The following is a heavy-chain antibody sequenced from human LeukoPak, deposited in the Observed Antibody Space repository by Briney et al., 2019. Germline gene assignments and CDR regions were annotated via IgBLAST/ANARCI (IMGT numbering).Heavy chain of an antibody. CDR3: ARGTRDIVVVVAATVGNWFDP. CDR1: GESFSDYY. CDR2: INDSGSA. D-gene: IGHD2-15*01. J-gene: IGHJ5*02. V-gene: IGHV4-34*01. Sequence: SETLSLTCAVYGESFSDYYWTWIRQPPGKGLEWIGEINDSGSANYNPSLKSRVTISVDTSKNQFSLKLSSVTAADTAVYYCARGTRDIVVVVAATVGNWFDPWGQGTLVTVSS.